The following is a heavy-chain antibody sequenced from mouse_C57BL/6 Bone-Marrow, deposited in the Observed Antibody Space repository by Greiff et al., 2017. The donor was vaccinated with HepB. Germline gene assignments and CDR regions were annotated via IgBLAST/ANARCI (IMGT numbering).Heavy chain of an antibody. CDR3: ANIYYDYDDGDLFYAMDY. CDR2: IYPRSGNT. D-gene: IGHD2-4*01. Sequence: VQLQESGAELARPGASVKLSCKASGYTFTSYGISWVKQRTGQGLEWIGEIYPRSGNTYYNEKFKGKATLTADKSSSTAYMELRSLTSEDSAVYFCANIYYDYDDGDLFYAMDYWGQGTSVTVSS. CDR1: GYTFTSYG. V-gene: IGHV1-81*01. J-gene: IGHJ4*01.